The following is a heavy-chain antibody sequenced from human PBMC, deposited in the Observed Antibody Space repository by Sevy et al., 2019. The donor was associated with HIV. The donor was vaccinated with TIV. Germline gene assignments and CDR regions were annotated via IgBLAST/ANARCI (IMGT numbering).Heavy chain of an antibody. V-gene: IGHV4-34*01. CDR3: ARVARARDYYYGMDV. CDR1: GGYLSGYY. Sequence: SETLSLTCAVYGGYLSGYYWSWIRQPPGKGLEWIGEINHSGSTNYNPSLKSRVTISVDTSKNQFSLKLSSVTAADTAVYYCARVARARDYYYGMDVWGQGTTVTVSS. J-gene: IGHJ6*02. CDR2: INHSGST.